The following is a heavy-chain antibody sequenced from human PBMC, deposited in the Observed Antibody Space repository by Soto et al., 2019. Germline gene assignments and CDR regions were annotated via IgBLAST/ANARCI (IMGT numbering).Heavy chain of an antibody. CDR1: GASISGSYYY. CDR3: ATSQKGYNWNYFDH. Sequence: PSETLSLTCAVSGASISGSYYYWAWLRQSPWKGPEWIGSVFYTGFTSYNPSLEGRVSVSVDTSKSQFSLKLSAVTAADTAVYYCATSQKGYNWNYFDHWGQGXLVTVYS. D-gene: IGHD1-20*01. J-gene: IGHJ4*02. CDR2: VFYTGFT. V-gene: IGHV4-39*01.